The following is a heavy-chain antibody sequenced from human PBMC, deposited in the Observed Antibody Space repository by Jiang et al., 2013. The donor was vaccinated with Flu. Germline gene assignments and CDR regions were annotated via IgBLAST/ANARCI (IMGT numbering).Heavy chain of an antibody. J-gene: IGHJ4*02. CDR2: ITWNSGTL. D-gene: IGHD6-19*01. CDR1: GFRFDDYA. V-gene: IGHV3-9*01. CDR3: AKDISVAGVGLDY. Sequence: GLVQPGRPLRLSCAASGFRFDDYAMHWVRQAPGKGLEWVSGITWNSGTLGYADSVRGRFTISRDNAKESLFLQMDSLRAEDTAVYYCAKDISVAGVGLDYWGQGTLVTVSS.